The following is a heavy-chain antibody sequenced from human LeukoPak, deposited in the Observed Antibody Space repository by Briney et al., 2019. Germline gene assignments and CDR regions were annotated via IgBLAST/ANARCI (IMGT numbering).Heavy chain of an antibody. CDR3: ARERGGPNDWFDP. J-gene: IGHJ5*02. CDR2: IIPILGIA. CDR1: GGTFSSYA. V-gene: IGHV1-69*04. Sequence: SVKVSCKASGGTFSSYAISWVRQAPGQGLEWMGRIIPILGIANYAQKFQGRVTITADKSTSTAYMELSSLRSEDTAVYYCARERGGPNDWFDPWGQGTLVTVSS. D-gene: IGHD4/OR15-4a*01.